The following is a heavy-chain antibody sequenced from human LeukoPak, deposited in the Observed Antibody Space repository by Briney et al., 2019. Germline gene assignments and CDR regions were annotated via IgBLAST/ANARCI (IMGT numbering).Heavy chain of an antibody. J-gene: IGHJ6*02. V-gene: IGHV3-48*02. CDR2: INHNGEAI. CDR1: GFPFSSRV. CDR3: ARGARITIFGVVKSYYGMDV. Sequence: GGSLRLSCAASGFPFSSRVMSWVRQAPGKGLEWIAYINHNGEAIYYPEFVKGRFIISRDNAKNTLFLQMNDLRDEDTAVYYCARGARITIFGVVKSYYGMDVWGQGTTVTVSS. D-gene: IGHD3-3*01.